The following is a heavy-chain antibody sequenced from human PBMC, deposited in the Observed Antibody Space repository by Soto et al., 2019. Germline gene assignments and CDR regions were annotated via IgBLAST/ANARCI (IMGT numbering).Heavy chain of an antibody. CDR3: ARWGNHSSSWYCALDI. V-gene: IGHV1-69*13. CDR1: GVPFSSYA. CDR2: IIPVFGTA. J-gene: IGHJ3*02. D-gene: IGHD6-13*01. Sequence: GAPVKVSFEESGVPFSSYAISWVHQAPGQGLDWMALIIPVFGTANYAQKFQGRVTITADESTSTAYMELSSLRSEDTAVYYCARWGNHSSSWYCALDIWGQGTMVTVSS.